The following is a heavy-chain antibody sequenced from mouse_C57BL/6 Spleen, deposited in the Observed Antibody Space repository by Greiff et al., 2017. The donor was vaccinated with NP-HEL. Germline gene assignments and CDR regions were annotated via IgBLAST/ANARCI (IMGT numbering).Heavy chain of an antibody. CDR1: GYTFTNYW. CDR2: IYPGGGYT. D-gene: IGHD1-1*01. CDR3: ATREGYGRWDMDC. V-gene: IGHV1-63*01. J-gene: IGHJ4*01. Sequence: QVQLKQSGAELVRPGTSVKMSCKASGYTFTNYWIGWAKQRPGHGLEWIGDIYPGGGYTNYNEKFKGKATLTADKSSSTAYMQLSSLTSADSSVFYYATREGYGRWDMDCWGKGTSVTVSS.